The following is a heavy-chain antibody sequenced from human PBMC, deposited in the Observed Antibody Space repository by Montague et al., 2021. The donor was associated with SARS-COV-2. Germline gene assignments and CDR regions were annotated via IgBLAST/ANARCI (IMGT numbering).Heavy chain of an antibody. CDR3: ARGGGYSDLHYFDY. CDR2: IYHSGDT. D-gene: IGHD4-17*01. CDR1: GGSISSGTYS. V-gene: IGHV4-30-2*01. J-gene: IGHJ4*02. Sequence: TRSLTCAVSGGSISSGTYSWSWIRQPPGKGLEWIGYIYHSGDTYYNPSLKSRVTISVDRSKNQFSLRLSSVTAADTAVYYCARGGGYSDLHYFDYWGQGTPVTVSS.